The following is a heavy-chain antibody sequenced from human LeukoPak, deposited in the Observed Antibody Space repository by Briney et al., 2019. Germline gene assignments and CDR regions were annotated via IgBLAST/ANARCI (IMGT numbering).Heavy chain of an antibody. D-gene: IGHD6-13*01. CDR1: GFTFSIYW. CDR2: IKEDGSEK. V-gene: IGHV3-7*01. Sequence: GGSLRLSCAASGFTFSIYWMTWVRQAPGKGLEWVANIKEDGSEKYYVDSVKGRFTISRDNAKNSLYLQLNSLRDEDTAVYYCARDHEQLGYSYYAMDVWGQGTAVTVSS. J-gene: IGHJ6*02. CDR3: ARDHEQLGYSYYAMDV.